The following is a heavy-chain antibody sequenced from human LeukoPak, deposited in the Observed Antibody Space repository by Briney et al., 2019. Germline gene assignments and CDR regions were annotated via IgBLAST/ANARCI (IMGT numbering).Heavy chain of an antibody. CDR1: GGSISSSSYY. V-gene: IGHV4-39*01. J-gene: IGHJ5*02. Sequence: SETLSPTCTVSGGSISSSSYYWGWIRQPPGKGLEWIGSIYYSGSTYYNPSLKSRVTISVDTSKNQFSLKLSSVTAADTAVYYCARVPQDYYDSSCWFDPWGQGTLVTVSS. CDR2: IYYSGST. CDR3: ARVPQDYYDSSCWFDP. D-gene: IGHD3-22*01.